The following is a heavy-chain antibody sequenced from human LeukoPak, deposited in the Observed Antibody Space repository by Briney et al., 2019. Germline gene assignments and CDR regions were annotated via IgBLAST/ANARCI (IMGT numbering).Heavy chain of an antibody. CDR2: IYYSGST. V-gene: IGHV4-39*01. CDR1: GGSISSSSYY. J-gene: IGHJ4*02. D-gene: IGHD1-1*01. CDR3: AVGERSDTGWASNVDY. Sequence: SETLSLTCTVSGGSISSSSYYWGCIRQPPGKGLEWIGSIYYSGSTYYNPSLKSRVTISVDTSKNQFSLKLSSVTAADTAVYYCAVGERSDTGWASNVDYWGQGTLVTVSS.